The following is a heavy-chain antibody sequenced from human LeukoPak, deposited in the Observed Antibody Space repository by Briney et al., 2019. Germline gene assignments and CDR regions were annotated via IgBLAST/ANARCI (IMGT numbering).Heavy chain of an antibody. J-gene: IGHJ4*02. Sequence: GESLKISCKGCGYSFTTYWIAWVRQMPGKGLEWMGIIYPGDSDTRYSPSLQGQVTISVDKSITTAYLQWSSLKASDSAMYYCAREGSTGGYYDYWGQGTLVTVSS. CDR1: GYSFTTYW. CDR3: AREGSTGGYYDY. CDR2: IYPGDSDT. V-gene: IGHV5-51*01. D-gene: IGHD2-8*02.